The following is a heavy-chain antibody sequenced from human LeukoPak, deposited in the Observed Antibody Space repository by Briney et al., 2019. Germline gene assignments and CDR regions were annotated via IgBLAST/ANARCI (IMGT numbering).Heavy chain of an antibody. V-gene: IGHV4-59*01. J-gene: IGHJ3*02. CDR2: IYYSGST. D-gene: IGHD2-15*01. Sequence: SETLSLTGTVPGGSISSYYWSWIRQPPGKGLEWIGYIYYSGSTNYNPSLKSRVTISVDTSKNQFSLKLSSVTAADTAVYYCARSGGAFDIWGQGTMVTVSS. CDR3: ARSGGAFDI. CDR1: GGSISSYY.